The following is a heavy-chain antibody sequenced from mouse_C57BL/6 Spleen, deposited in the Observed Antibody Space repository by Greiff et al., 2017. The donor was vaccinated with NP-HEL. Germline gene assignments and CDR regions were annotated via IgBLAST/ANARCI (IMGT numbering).Heavy chain of an antibody. CDR2: INPGSGGT. J-gene: IGHJ2*01. D-gene: IGHD3-2*02. Sequence: VQWVESGAELVRPGTSVKVSCKASGYAFTNYLIEWVKQRPGQGLEWIGVINPGSGGTNYNEKFKGKATLTADKSSSTAYMQLSSLTSEDSAVYFCARSGSSGSVDYWGQGTTLTVSS. V-gene: IGHV1-54*01. CDR1: GYAFTNYL. CDR3: ARSGSSGSVDY.